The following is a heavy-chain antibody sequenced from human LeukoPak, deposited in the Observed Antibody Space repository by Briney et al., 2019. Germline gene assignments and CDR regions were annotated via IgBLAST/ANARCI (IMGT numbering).Heavy chain of an antibody. V-gene: IGHV3-66*01. D-gene: IGHD1-14*01. CDR1: GFTVSSNY. Sequence: PGGSLRLSCAASGFTVSSNYMSWVRQAPGKGLEWVSVIYSGGSTYYADSVKGRFTISRDNSKNTLYLQMNSLRAEDTAVYYCARNRPSKRRPHYYYYGMDVWGQGTTVTVSS. CDR3: ARNRPSKRRPHYYYYGMDV. CDR2: IYSGGST. J-gene: IGHJ6*02.